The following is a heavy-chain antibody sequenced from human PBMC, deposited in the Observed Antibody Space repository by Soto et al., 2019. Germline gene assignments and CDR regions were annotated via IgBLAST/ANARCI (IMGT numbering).Heavy chain of an antibody. V-gene: IGHV1-18*01. CDR1: GYTFTTYA. Sequence: ASVKVSCKASGYTFTTYAMHWVRQAPGQRLEWMGWISAYNGNTNYAQKLQGRVTMTTDTSTSTAYMELRSLRSDDTAVYYCARDEGSGWYDFDYWGQGTLVTVSS. CDR2: ISAYNGNT. J-gene: IGHJ4*02. D-gene: IGHD6-19*01. CDR3: ARDEGSGWYDFDY.